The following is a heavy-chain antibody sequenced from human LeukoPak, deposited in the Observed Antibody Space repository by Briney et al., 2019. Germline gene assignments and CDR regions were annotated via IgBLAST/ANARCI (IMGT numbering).Heavy chain of an antibody. CDR1: GFTFSSYW. Sequence: GGSLRLSCAASGFTFSSYWMSWVGQAPGKRLEWVANIKQDGSEKYYVDSVKGRFTISRDNAKNSLYLQMNSLRAEDTAVYYCARALGDYYYYYMDVWGKGTTVTVSS. J-gene: IGHJ6*03. CDR2: IKQDGSEK. CDR3: ARALGDYYYYYMDV. V-gene: IGHV3-7*01. D-gene: IGHD7-27*01.